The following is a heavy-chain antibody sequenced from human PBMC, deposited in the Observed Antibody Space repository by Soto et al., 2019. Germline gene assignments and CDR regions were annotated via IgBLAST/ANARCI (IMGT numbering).Heavy chain of an antibody. CDR2: IYYSGST. CDR3: AREDSTKSTDY. J-gene: IGHJ4*02. Sequence: SETLSLTCTVSGNSISVHSYYWTWIRQPPGKGLEWIGYIYYSGSTYYNPSLKSRVTISVDTSKNQFSLKLSSVTAADTAVYYCAREDSTKSTDYWGQGTLVTVSS. CDR1: GNSISVHSYY. D-gene: IGHD2-8*01. V-gene: IGHV4-61*01.